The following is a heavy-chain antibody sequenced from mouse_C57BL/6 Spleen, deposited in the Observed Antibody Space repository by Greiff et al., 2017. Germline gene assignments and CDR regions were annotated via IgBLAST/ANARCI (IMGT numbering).Heavy chain of an antibody. V-gene: IGHV3-6*01. CDR3: ARSYYYGSSSGDY. D-gene: IGHD1-1*01. CDR2: ISYDGSN. J-gene: IGHJ2*01. Sequence: EVQVVESGPGLVKPSQSLSLTCSVTGYSITSGYYWNWIRQFPGNKLEWMGYISYDGSNNYNPSLKNRISITRDTSKNQFFLKLNSVTTEDTATYYCARSYYYGSSSGDYWGQGTTLTVSS. CDR1: GYSITSGYY.